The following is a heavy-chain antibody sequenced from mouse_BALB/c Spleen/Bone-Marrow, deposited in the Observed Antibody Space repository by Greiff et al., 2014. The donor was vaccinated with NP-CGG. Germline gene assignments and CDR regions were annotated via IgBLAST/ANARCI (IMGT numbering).Heavy chain of an antibody. CDR3: AKSYGSHIDY. V-gene: IGHV1-14*01. Sequence: LQESGPELVKPGASVKMSCKASGYTFTSYIMHWVKQKPGQGLEWIGYINPYNDDTNYNGKFKGKASITSDKSSSTAYMELSNLASKDSAVYTCAKSYGSHIDYWGQGTSLTVSS. J-gene: IGHJ2*02. CDR1: GYTFTSYI. D-gene: IGHD1-1*01. CDR2: INPYNDDT.